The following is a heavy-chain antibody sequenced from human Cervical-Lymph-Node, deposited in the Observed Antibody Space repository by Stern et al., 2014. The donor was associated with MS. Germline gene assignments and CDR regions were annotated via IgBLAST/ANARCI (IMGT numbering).Heavy chain of an antibody. CDR2: IDWDDDK. J-gene: IGHJ3*02. V-gene: IGHV2-70*15. CDR3: ARIPRTHDAFDI. CDR1: GFSISASGMC. Sequence: QVTLKESGPALVKPTQTLTLTCNLSGFSISASGMCVSWIRQPPGKALEWLARIDWDDDKYYSTPLKTRLTISKDTAKNQVVLTMTNMDPVDTAKYFCARIPRTHDAFDIWGQGTMVTVSS.